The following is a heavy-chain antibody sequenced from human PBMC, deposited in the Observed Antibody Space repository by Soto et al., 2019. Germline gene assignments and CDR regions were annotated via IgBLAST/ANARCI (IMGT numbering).Heavy chain of an antibody. Sequence: QVQLVQSGGEVKKPGAAVKVYCKASGYTCTTFGIGWVRQAPGQGLEWMGWISAYSGNTEYPEKLQGRVTMTIDTSTSTTYMALRSLRSDDTAVYYCAMAFCSGGSCYLEYCGQGALVTVSS. V-gene: IGHV1-18*01. CDR2: ISAYSGNT. D-gene: IGHD2-15*01. CDR1: GYTCTTFG. CDR3: AMAFCSGGSCYLEY. J-gene: IGHJ4*02.